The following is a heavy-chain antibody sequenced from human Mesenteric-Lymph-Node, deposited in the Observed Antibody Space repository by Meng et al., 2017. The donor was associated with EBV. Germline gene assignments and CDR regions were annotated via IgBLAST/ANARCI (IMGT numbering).Heavy chain of an antibody. J-gene: IGHJ5*02. CDR2: IYYSGST. D-gene: IGHD2-15*01. CDR1: GGSISSGGYY. Sequence: QVQLQESGPGLVKTSQTMSLTCAVSGGSISSGGYYWSWIRQPPGKGLEWIGYIYYSGSTYYHPSLKRRVTISVDTSKNQFSLKLSSVTAADTAVYYCARGEDSNWFDPWGQGTLVTVSS. CDR3: ARGEDSNWFDP. V-gene: IGHV4-30-4*01.